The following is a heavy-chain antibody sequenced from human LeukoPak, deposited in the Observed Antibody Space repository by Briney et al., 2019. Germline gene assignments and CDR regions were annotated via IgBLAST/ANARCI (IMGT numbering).Heavy chain of an antibody. J-gene: IGHJ2*01. CDR1: GGSISTYY. D-gene: IGHD4-17*01. Sequence: SETLSLTCTVSGGSISTYYWSWIRQPPGKGLEWIGCISYSGRTDYNASLRSRVTISVDTSKNHFSLKLSSVTAADTAVYYCAIGRPTYGDYEWYFDLWGRGTLVTVSS. CDR2: ISYSGRT. CDR3: AIGRPTYGDYEWYFDL. V-gene: IGHV4-59*01.